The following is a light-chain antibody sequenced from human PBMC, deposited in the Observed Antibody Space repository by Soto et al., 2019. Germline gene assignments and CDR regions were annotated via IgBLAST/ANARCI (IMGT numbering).Light chain of an antibody. CDR3: QQYNNWPPIT. CDR1: QSVNNK. Sequence: SPGTLSLSPVERVTLSCRASQSVNNKVAWYQQKPGQAPRLLIFGASTRATGIPARFSGSGSVTEFTLTISSLQSEDFAVYYCQQYNNWPPITFGQGTRLEI. J-gene: IGKJ5*01. V-gene: IGKV3-15*01. CDR2: GAS.